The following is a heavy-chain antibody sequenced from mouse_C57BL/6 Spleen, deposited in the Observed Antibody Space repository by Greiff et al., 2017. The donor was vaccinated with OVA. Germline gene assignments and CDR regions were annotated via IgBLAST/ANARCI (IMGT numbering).Heavy chain of an antibody. Sequence: QVQLQQPGAELVMPGASVKLSCKASGYTFTSYWMHWVKQRPGQGLEWIGEIDPSDSYTNYNQKFKGKSTLTVDKSSSTASMQLSKRTSEDSAVYYCATGYAIDYWGQGTSVTVSS. CDR1: GYTFTSYW. D-gene: IGHD4-1*01. V-gene: IGHV1-69*01. J-gene: IGHJ4*01. CDR2: IDPSDSYT. CDR3: ATGYAIDY.